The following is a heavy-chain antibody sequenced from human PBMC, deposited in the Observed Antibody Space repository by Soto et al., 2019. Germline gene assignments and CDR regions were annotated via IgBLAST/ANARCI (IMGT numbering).Heavy chain of an antibody. V-gene: IGHV4-34*01. J-gene: IGHJ4*02. Sequence: QVQLQQWGAGLLKASESLSLTCAVSGGSFSGYYWSWIRQPPGQGLEWIGEMNDSGSTKYNAALESRVAISVDTSKGHFSLTLTSVTAADTAVYYCASPRWNYIYWGQATLVAVSS. D-gene: IGHD1-7*01. CDR1: GGSFSGYY. CDR2: MNDSGST. CDR3: ASPRWNYIY.